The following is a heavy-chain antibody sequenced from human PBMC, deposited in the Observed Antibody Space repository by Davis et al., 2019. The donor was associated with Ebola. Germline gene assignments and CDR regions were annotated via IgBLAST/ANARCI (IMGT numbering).Heavy chain of an antibody. CDR1: GDSISSRN. D-gene: IGHD2-21*02. CDR3: AKDTANIWFDV. V-gene: IGHV3-23*01. CDR2: ISGSGGTT. J-gene: IGHJ3*01. Sequence: PSETLSLTCGVSGDSISSRNWWSWVRQAPGKGLEWVSSISGSGGTTYYADSVEGRFTISRDNSRNTLYLQMNGLRVEDTAMYYCAKDTANIWFDVWGQGTMVTVSS.